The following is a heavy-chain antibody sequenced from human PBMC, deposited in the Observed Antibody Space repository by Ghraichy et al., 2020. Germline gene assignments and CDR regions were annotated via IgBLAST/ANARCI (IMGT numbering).Heavy chain of an antibody. V-gene: IGHV3-7*03. Sequence: GGSLRLSCAASGFTLSSYWMTWVRQAPGKGLEWVANIKHDGSDEYYVDSVKGRFTISRDNAKNSLYLQMNSLRAEDAAVYYCARSAGWRANFDFWGQGTLVTVSS. CDR1: GFTLSSYW. CDR2: IKHDGSDE. D-gene: IGHD6-19*01. CDR3: ARSAGWRANFDF. J-gene: IGHJ4*02.